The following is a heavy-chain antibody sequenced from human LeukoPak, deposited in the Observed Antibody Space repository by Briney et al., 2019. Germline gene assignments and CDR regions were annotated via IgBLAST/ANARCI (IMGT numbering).Heavy chain of an antibody. Sequence: GGCLRLSCAASGFTFSSYWMHWVRQAPGRGLVWVSRINSDGSSTSYADSVKGRFTFSRDNAKNTLYLQMNSLRAEDTAVFYCARTLRSEYYFDYWGQGTLVTVSS. CDR3: ARTLRSEYYFDY. V-gene: IGHV3-74*01. CDR2: INSDGSST. CDR1: GFTFSSYW. J-gene: IGHJ4*02. D-gene: IGHD2/OR15-2a*01.